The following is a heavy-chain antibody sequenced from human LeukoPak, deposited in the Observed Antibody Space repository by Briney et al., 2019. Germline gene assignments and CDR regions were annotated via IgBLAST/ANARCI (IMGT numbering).Heavy chain of an antibody. CDR3: AKDLGQWLIRGFDY. CDR1: GFTFSSYG. V-gene: IGHV3-30*02. J-gene: IGHJ4*02. D-gene: IGHD6-19*01. Sequence: GGSLRLSCAASGFTFSSYGMHWVRRAPGKGLEWVAFIRYDGSHKYFVDSVKGRFIISRDNSKNTLFLQMNSLRAEDTAVYYCAKDLGQWLIRGFDYWGQGTLVTVSS. CDR2: IRYDGSHK.